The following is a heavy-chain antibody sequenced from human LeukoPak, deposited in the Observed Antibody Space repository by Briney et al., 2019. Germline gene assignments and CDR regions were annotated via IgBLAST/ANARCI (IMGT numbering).Heavy chain of an antibody. CDR1: GFTFSSYA. CDR3: ARQGI. J-gene: IGHJ4*02. Sequence: GGSLRLSCAASGFTFSSYAMNWVRQAPGKGLEWVSAVSSGGGSTYYADSVKGRFTISRDNPKSILFLQMNSLRVEDTAMYYCARQGIWGQGTLVTVSS. D-gene: IGHD2-21*01. V-gene: IGHV3-23*01. CDR2: VSSGGGST.